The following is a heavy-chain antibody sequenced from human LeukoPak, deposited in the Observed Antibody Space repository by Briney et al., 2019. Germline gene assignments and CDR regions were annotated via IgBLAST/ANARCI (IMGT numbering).Heavy chain of an antibody. D-gene: IGHD2-15*01. CDR1: GFTGSSNY. V-gene: IGHV3-53*01. CDR3: ARRYCSGGSCYFFDY. J-gene: IGHJ4*02. CDR2: IYSGGST. Sequence: PGGSLRLSCAASGFTGSSNYMSWVRQAPGKGLEWVSVIYSGGSTYYADSVKGRFTIYRDNSKNTLYLQMNSLRAEDTAVYYCARRYCSGGSCYFFDYWGQGTLVTVSS.